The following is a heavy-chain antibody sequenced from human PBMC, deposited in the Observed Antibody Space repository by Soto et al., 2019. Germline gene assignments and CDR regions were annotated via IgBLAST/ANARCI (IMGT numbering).Heavy chain of an antibody. CDR3: ARDPHSRGSPHYFDY. D-gene: IGHD3-22*01. CDR1: GYTFTSYA. CDR2: INAGNGNT. J-gene: IGHJ4*02. V-gene: IGHV1-3*01. Sequence: ASVKVSCKASGYTFTSYAMHWVRQAPGQRLEWMGWINAGNGNTKYSQKFQGRVTITRDTSASTAYMELSSLRSEDTAVYYCARDPHSRGSPHYFDYWGQGTLVTVSS.